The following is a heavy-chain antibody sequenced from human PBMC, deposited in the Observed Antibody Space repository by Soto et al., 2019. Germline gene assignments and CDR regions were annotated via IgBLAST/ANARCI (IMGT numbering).Heavy chain of an antibody. CDR2: IIPIFGTA. Sequence: XVEVSCKDSGGTFSIYAISWVRQAPGQGLEWMGGIIPIFGTANYAQKFQGRVTITADESTSTAYMELSSLRSEDTAVYYCAREGSGSFSNWGQGTLVTVSS. D-gene: IGHD1-26*01. CDR1: GGTFSIYA. J-gene: IGHJ4*02. V-gene: IGHV1-69*01. CDR3: AREGSGSFSN.